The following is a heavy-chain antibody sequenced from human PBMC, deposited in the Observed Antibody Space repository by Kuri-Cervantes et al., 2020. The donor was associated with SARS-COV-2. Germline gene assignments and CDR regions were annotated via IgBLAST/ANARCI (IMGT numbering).Heavy chain of an antibody. CDR3: ARGVPVRGSIPVGAGTFDY. Sequence: ESLKISCTVSGGSISSYYWSWVRQPPGKGLEWIGNIHYSGSTNYNPSLKSRVTISVDTSKNQLSLRLSSVTAADTAVYYCARGVPVRGSIPVGAGTFDYWGQGTLVTVSS. D-gene: IGHD3-16*01. CDR1: GGSISSYY. V-gene: IGHV4-59*12. CDR2: IHYSGST. J-gene: IGHJ4*02.